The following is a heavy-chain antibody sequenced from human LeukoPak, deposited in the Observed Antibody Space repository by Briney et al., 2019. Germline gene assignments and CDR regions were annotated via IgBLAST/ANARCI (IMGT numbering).Heavy chain of an antibody. V-gene: IGHV1-2*02. J-gene: IGHJ4*02. CDR1: GYTFTGYN. CDR2: INPNSGGT. CDR3: ARLRSTNRQTRFDY. D-gene: IGHD2-2*01. Sequence: GASVKVSCKASGYTFTGYNWHWVRQPPGQGLEWMGGINPNSGGTNYAQKFQGRVTMTRDTSISTAYMELSRLRSDDTAVYYCARLRSTNRQTRFDYWGQGTLVTVSS.